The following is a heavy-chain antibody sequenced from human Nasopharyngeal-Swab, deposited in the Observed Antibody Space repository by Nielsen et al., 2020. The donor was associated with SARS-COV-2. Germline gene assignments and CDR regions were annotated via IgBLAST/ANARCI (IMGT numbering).Heavy chain of an antibody. CDR1: GGSISSGGYY. V-gene: IGHV4-31*02. Sequence: SCTVSGGSISSGGYYWSWIRQHPGKGLEWIGYIYYSGSTYYKPSLKSRVTISVDTSKNQFSLKLSSVTAADTAVYYCARGLRDYVWGSYRSYFDYWGQGTLVTVSS. D-gene: IGHD3-16*02. CDR3: ARGLRDYVWGSYRSYFDY. CDR2: IYYSGST. J-gene: IGHJ4*02.